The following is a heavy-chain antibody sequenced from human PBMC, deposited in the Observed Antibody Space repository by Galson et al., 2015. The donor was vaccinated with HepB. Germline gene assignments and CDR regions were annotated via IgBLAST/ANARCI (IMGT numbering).Heavy chain of an antibody. Sequence: SLRLSCAASGFTFSSYSMSWVRQAPGKGLEWVSAISGSGGSTYYADSVKVRFTIPRDNSKNTLYLQMNSLRAEDTAVYHCDGTYADHDYGMDVWGQGTTVTVSS. J-gene: IGHJ6*02. CDR2: ISGSGGST. V-gene: IGHV3-23*01. CDR3: DGTYADHDYGMDV. CDR1: GFTFSSYS. D-gene: IGHD4-17*01.